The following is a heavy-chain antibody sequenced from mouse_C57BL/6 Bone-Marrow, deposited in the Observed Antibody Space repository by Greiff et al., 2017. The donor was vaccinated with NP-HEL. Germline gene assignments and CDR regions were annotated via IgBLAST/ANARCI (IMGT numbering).Heavy chain of an antibody. Sequence: VHLVESGPGLVQPSQSLSITCTVSGFSLTSYGVHWVRQSPGKGLEWLGVIWSGGSTDYNAAFISRLSISKDNSKSQGFFKMNSLQADDTAIYYCARNCGLLRKDAMDYWGQGTSVTVSS. CDR2: IWSGGST. CDR3: ARNCGLLRKDAMDY. J-gene: IGHJ4*01. D-gene: IGHD2-3*01. CDR1: GFSLTSYG. V-gene: IGHV2-2*01.